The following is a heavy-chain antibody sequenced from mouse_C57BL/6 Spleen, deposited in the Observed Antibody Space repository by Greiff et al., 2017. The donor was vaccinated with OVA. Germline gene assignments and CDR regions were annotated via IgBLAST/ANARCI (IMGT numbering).Heavy chain of an antibody. CDR3: AREYYFDY. Sequence: VQLQQSGPGLVKPSQSLSLTCSVTGYSIISGYYWNWIRQFPGNKLEWMGYISYDGSNNYNPSLKNRISITRDTSKNQFFLKLNSVTTEDTATYYCAREYYFDYWGQGTTLTVSS. CDR1: GYSIISGYY. J-gene: IGHJ2*01. CDR2: ISYDGSN. V-gene: IGHV3-6*01.